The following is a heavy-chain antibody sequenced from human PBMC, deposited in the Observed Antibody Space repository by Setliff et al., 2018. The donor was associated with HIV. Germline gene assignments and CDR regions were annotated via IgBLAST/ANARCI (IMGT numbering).Heavy chain of an antibody. D-gene: IGHD2-15*01. J-gene: IGHJ6*02. CDR3: ARDPTVVMSYYYYGMDV. CDR1: GGTFSSYA. Sequence: SVKVSCKASGGTFSSYAISWVRQAPGQGLEWMGGIIPILGTTNYAQKFQGRVTITRDTSASTAYMELSSLRSEDTAVYYCARDPTVVMSYYYYGMDVWGQGTTVTVSS. CDR2: IIPILGTT. V-gene: IGHV1-69*05.